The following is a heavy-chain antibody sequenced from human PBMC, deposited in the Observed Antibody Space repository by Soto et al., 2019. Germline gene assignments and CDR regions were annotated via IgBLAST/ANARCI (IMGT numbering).Heavy chain of an antibody. D-gene: IGHD3-22*01. CDR2: ISSSSSYT. CDR3: AREWYYDSSGYPLAFDY. Sequence: GGSLRLSCAASGFTFSDYYMGWIRQAPGKGLEWVSYISSSSSYTNYADSVKGRFTISRDNAKNSLYLQMNSLRAEDTAVYYCAREWYYDSSGYPLAFDYWGQGTLVTVSS. V-gene: IGHV3-11*05. J-gene: IGHJ4*02. CDR1: GFTFSDYY.